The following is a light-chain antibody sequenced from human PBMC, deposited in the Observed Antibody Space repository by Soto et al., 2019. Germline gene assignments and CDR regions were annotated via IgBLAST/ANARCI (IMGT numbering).Light chain of an antibody. Sequence: DIQLTQSPSFLSASVGDRVTITCRASQGISSYLAWYQQKPGKAPKLLIYAASTLQSGVPSRFSGSGSGTEFTLTISSLQPEDFATYYCQHLNSYQWTFGQGTKVEIK. V-gene: IGKV1-9*01. CDR1: QGISSY. J-gene: IGKJ1*01. CDR2: AAS. CDR3: QHLNSYQWT.